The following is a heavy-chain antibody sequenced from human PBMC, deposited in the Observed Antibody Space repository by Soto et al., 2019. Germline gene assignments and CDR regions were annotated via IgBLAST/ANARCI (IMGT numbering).Heavy chain of an antibody. CDR1: GASTSSYY. CDR3: ARGGGSTFDY. D-gene: IGHD2-15*01. Sequence: PSETLSLTCTVSGASTSSYYWSWIRRPAGKGPEWIGRMYTRGSTDYNPSLKSRVTMSVDTSKNQFSLKLSSVTAADTAVYYCARGGGSTFDYWGQGTLVTVSS. J-gene: IGHJ4*02. CDR2: MYTRGST. V-gene: IGHV4-4*07.